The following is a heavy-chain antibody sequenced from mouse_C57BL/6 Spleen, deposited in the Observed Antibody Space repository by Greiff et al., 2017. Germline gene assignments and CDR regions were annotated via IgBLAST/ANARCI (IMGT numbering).Heavy chain of an antibody. J-gene: IGHJ3*01. CDR2: IDPSDSET. D-gene: IGHD2-4*01. CDR3: ARWGRDYDGAWFAY. Sequence: QVQLQQPGAELVRPGSSVKLSCKASGYTFTSYWMHWVKQRPIQGLEWIGNIDPSDSETHYNQKFKDKATLTVDKSSSTAYMQLSSLTSEDSAVXYCARWGRDYDGAWFAYWGQGTLVTVSA. CDR1: GYTFTSYW. V-gene: IGHV1-52*01.